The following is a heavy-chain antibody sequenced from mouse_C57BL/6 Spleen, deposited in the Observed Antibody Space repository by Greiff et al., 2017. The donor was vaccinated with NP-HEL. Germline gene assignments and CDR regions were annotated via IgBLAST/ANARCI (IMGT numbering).Heavy chain of an antibody. CDR3: ARARDYYGSSSWFAY. CDR1: GFNINDYY. D-gene: IGHD1-1*01. CDR2: IDPEDGDT. V-gene: IGHV14-2*01. J-gene: IGHJ3*01. Sequence: EVMLVESGAELVQPGASVKLSCTASGFNINDYYMHWVQQTTEQGLEWIGTIDPEDGDTKYASKFQGKATITADTSSNTAYLQLSSLASEDTAVYYCARARDYYGSSSWFAYWGQGTPVTVSA.